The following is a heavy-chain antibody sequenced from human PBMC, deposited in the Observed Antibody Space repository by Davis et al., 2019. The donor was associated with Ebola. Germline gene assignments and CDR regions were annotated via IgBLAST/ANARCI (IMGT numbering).Heavy chain of an antibody. J-gene: IGHJ4*02. CDR1: GGSISDYY. V-gene: IGHV3-53*05. D-gene: IGHD6-19*01. CDR2: IYDQST. Sequence: GGSLRLSCTVSGGSISDYYWSWVRQAPGKGLEWVSVIYDQSTAYADAVRGRFIISRDKSNNTLYLEMSSLRVDDTAVYYCATTQWLREFDNWGQGTLVTVSS. CDR3: ATTQWLREFDN.